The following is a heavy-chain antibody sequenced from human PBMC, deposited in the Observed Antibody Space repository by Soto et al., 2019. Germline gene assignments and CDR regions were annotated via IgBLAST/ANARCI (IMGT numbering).Heavy chain of an antibody. CDR1: GGSVSSGSYY. D-gene: IGHD3-3*01. CDR3: ARPSTIFGFYGMDV. Sequence: TAETLSLTCTVSGGSVSSGSYYWSWIRQPPGKGLECIGYIYYSGSTYYNPYLKSRVTISVDTSKNQFSLKLSSVTAADTAVYYCARPSTIFGFYGMDVWGQGTTVTVYS. CDR2: IYYSGST. V-gene: IGHV4-39*01. J-gene: IGHJ6*02.